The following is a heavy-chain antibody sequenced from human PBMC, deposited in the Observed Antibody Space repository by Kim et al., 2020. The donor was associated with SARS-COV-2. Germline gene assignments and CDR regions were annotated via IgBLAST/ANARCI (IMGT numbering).Heavy chain of an antibody. CDR2: ISSSSSYI. V-gene: IGHV3-21*01. Sequence: GGSLRLSCAASGFTFSSYSMNWVRQAPGKGLEWVSSISSSSSYIYYADSVKGRFTISRDNAKNSLYLQMNSLRAEDTAVYYCARDVGYCSSTSCYETLFDYWGQGTLVTVSS. D-gene: IGHD2-2*01. CDR3: ARDVGYCSSTSCYETLFDY. J-gene: IGHJ4*02. CDR1: GFTFSSYS.